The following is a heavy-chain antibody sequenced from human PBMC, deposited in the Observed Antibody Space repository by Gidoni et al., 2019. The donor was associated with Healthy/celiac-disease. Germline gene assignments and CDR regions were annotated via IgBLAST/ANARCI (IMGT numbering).Heavy chain of an antibody. CDR2: IKQDGSEK. V-gene: IGHV3-7*04. CDR1: GFTFSSYW. Sequence: EVQLVESGGGLVQPGGSRRLSCAASGFTFSSYWMSWGRQAPGKGLEWVANIKQDGSEKYYVDSVKGRFTISRDNAKNSLYLQMNSLRAEDTAVYYCARDCSGGSCYSDAFDIWGQGTMVTVSS. D-gene: IGHD2-15*01. CDR3: ARDCSGGSCYSDAFDI. J-gene: IGHJ3*02.